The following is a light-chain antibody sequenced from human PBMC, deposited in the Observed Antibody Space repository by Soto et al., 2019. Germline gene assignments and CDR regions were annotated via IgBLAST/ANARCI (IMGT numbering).Light chain of an antibody. V-gene: IGLV2-14*01. J-gene: IGLJ3*02. CDR3: SSYTSSSTLV. CDR1: CSDVGGYNY. CDR2: EVS. Sequence: QSALTQPASVSGSPGQSITISCTGTCSDVGGYNYVSWYQQYPGKAPKLMIYEVSNRPSGVSNRFSGSKSGNTASLTISGLQAEDEADYYCSSYTSSSTLVFGGGTKLTVL.